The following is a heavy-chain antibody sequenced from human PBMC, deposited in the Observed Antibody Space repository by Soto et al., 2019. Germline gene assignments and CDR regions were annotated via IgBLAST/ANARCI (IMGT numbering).Heavy chain of an antibody. CDR1: GYSFSSYP. Sequence: VAPVKVYCKASGYSFSSYPVHGQRLDLGQRLEYLRIINPNGGITSYAQKCQGRVTMTWDSSTSTVYVELRSLRSEDTAVYYCARGSHYYDSSGYYYRRTFADAFDICVEGRICTVSS. J-gene: IGHJ3*02. D-gene: IGHD3-22*01. V-gene: IGHV1-46*01. CDR2: INPNGGIT. CDR3: ARGSHYYDSSGYYYRRTFADAFDI.